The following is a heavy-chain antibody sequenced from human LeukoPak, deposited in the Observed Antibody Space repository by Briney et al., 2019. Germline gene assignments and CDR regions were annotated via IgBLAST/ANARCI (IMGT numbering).Heavy chain of an antibody. V-gene: IGHV1-2*02. CDR2: INPNRGGT. J-gene: IGHJ4*02. CDR3: ASCDSSGYYSLY. D-gene: IGHD3-22*01. CDR1: GYTFTGYY. Sequence: ASVKVSCKASGYTFTGYYMHWVRQAPGQGLEWMGWINPNRGGTNYAQKFQGRVTMTRDTSISTAYMELSRLRSDDTAVYYCASCDSSGYYSLYWGQGTLVTVSS.